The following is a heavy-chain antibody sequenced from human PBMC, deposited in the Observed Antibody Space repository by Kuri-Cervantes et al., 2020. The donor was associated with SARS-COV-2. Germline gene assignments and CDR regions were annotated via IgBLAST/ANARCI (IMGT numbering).Heavy chain of an antibody. J-gene: IGHJ4*02. CDR3: AKDHRGGKVDY. CDR1: GFTCSSYS. CDR2: ISSSSNYI. Sequence: GGSLRLSCAASGFTCSSYSMNWVRQAPGKGLEWVSSISSSSNYIYYADSVKGRFTISRDNAKNSLYLQMNSLRAEDTAVYYCAKDHRGGKVDYWGQGTLVTVSS. V-gene: IGHV3-21*01.